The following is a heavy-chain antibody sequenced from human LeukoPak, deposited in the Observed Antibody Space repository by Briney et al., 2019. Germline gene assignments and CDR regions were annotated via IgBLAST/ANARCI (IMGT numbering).Heavy chain of an antibody. D-gene: IGHD3-9*01. Sequence: SSGTLSLTCSVSGGSISSYYWSWIRQPPGKGLEWIGYVYYNKRTNSNPSLKSRVTLSVDTSKNEFSLKLTSMTAADTAVYFCARSPQYFDSLLDGDSRYYFDYWGQGTLVTVSS. V-gene: IGHV4-59*01. CDR3: ARSPQYFDSLLDGDSRYYFDY. J-gene: IGHJ4*02. CDR1: GGSISSYY. CDR2: VYYNKRT.